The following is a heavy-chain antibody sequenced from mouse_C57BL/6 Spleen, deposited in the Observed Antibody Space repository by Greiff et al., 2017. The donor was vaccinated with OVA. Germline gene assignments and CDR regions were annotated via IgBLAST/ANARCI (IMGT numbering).Heavy chain of an antibody. CDR1: GYSITSGYY. V-gene: IGHV3-6*01. CDR3: ARDRMRNAMDY. Sequence: EESGPGLVKPSQSLSLTCSVTGYSITSGYYWNWIRQFPGNKLEWMGYISYDGSNNYNPSLKNRISITRDTSKNQFFLKLNSVTTEDTATYYCARDRMRNAMDYWGQGTSVTVSS. J-gene: IGHJ4*01. CDR2: ISYDGSN.